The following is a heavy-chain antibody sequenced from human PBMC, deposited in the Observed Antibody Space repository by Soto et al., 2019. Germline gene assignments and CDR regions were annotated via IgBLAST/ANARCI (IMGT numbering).Heavy chain of an antibody. CDR2: IYSGGST. CDR3: AKLSDYYGMDV. J-gene: IGHJ6*02. Sequence: SGGSLRLSCAASGFTVSSNYMSWVRQAPGKGLEWVSVIYSGGSTYYADSVKGRFTISRDNSKNTLYLQMNSLRAEDTAVYYCAKLSDYYGMDVWGQGATVTVS. V-gene: IGHV3-53*01. CDR1: GFTVSSNY.